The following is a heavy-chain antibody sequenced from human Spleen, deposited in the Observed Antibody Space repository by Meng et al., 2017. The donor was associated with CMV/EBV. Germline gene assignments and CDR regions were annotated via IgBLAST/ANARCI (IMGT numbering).Heavy chain of an antibody. CDR3: ARQDSSRAPDY. D-gene: IGHD3-22*01. CDR2: INHSGRT. Sequence: SETLSLTCDVYGGSFSGYFWTWIRQPPGRGLEWIGEINHSGRTNYNPSLKSRVTISVDTAKNQFSLKLNSVTAADTAVYYCARQDSSRAPDYWGQGTLVTVSS. CDR1: GGSFSGYF. J-gene: IGHJ4*02. V-gene: IGHV4-34*01.